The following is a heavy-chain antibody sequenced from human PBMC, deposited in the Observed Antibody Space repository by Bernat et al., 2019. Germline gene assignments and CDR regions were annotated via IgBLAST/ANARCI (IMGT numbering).Heavy chain of an antibody. CDR2: IKQDGSEK. Sequence: VQLVESGGGVVQPGRSLRLSCAASGFTFSSYWMSWVRQAPGKGLEWVANIKQDGSEKDYVDSVKGRFTISRDNAKNSLYLQMNSLRAEDTAVYYCARGPVTHLYYYYYGMDVWGQGTTVTVSS. CDR3: ARGPVTHLYYYYYGMDV. V-gene: IGHV3-7*03. J-gene: IGHJ6*02. D-gene: IGHD4-11*01. CDR1: GFTFSSYW.